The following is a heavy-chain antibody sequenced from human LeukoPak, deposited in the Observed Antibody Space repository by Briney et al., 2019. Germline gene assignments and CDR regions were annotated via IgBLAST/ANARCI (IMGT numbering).Heavy chain of an antibody. Sequence: SETLSLTCTVSGSSISSGYCWDWIRQPPGKGLEWIGSLYHSGNTYYNPSLKSRVTISVDTSTNQSSLKLRSVSAADPAVYYCARSRGRLAQLDYWGQGTLVTVSS. CDR1: GSSISSGYC. J-gene: IGHJ4*02. CDR3: ARSRGRLAQLDY. CDR2: LYHSGNT. D-gene: IGHD1-1*01. V-gene: IGHV4-38-2*02.